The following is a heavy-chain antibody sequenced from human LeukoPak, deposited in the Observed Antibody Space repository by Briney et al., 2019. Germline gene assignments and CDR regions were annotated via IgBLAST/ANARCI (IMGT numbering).Heavy chain of an antibody. CDR1: GGTFSSYA. D-gene: IGHD6-13*01. J-gene: IGHJ6*02. Sequence: SVEVSCKASGGTFSSYAISWVRQAPGQGLEWMGGIIPILGTANYAQKFQGRVTITADESTSTAYMELSSLRSEDTAVYYCARAPYSSSWYFSRYYYGMDVWGQGTTVTVSS. V-gene: IGHV1-69*13. CDR3: ARAPYSSSWYFSRYYYGMDV. CDR2: IIPILGTA.